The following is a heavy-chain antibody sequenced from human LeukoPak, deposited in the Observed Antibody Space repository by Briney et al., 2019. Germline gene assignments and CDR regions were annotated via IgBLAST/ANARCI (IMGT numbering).Heavy chain of an antibody. J-gene: IGHJ4*02. D-gene: IGHD3-10*01. CDR2: TGSSGFTT. V-gene: IGHV3-23*01. Sequence: GGSLRLSCAASGFTFANYAMTWVRQAPGKGLEWVSSTGSSGFTTYYADSVKGRFTISRDNSKNTLYLQMGSLRAEDMAVHYCARGDEFGDLIDYWGQGTLVTVSS. CDR3: ARGDEFGDLIDY. CDR1: GFTFANYA.